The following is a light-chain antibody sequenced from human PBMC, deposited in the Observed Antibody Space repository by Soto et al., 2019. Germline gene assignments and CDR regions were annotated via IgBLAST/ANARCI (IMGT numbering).Light chain of an antibody. CDR1: QSISNW. Sequence: QSPFTLSASVGDRVTITCRASQSISNWLAWYQQKPGKAPELLIYAASSLQSGVPSRFSGSGSGTSFSLTISSLQPEDFASYFCQQTHTVPRTFGQGTKVDIK. CDR3: QQTHTVPRT. J-gene: IGKJ1*01. CDR2: AAS. V-gene: IGKV1-5*01.